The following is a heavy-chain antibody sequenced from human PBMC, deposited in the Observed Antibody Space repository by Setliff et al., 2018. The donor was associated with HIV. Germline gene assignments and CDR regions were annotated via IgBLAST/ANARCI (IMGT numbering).Heavy chain of an antibody. Sequence: PGGSLRLSCAASGFTFSRYEMNWVRQAPGKGLEWVSYISSSGGTIYYADSVKGRFTISRDNAKNSLYLQMNTLRAEDTAVYYCARDLPPYSSSWTHFDYWGQGTLVTVSS. D-gene: IGHD6-13*01. J-gene: IGHJ4*02. V-gene: IGHV3-48*03. CDR1: GFTFSRYE. CDR3: ARDLPPYSSSWTHFDY. CDR2: ISSSGGTI.